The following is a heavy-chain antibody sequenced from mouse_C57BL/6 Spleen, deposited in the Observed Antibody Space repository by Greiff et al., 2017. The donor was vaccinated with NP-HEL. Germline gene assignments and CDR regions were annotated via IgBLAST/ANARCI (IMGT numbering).Heavy chain of an antibody. J-gene: IGHJ1*03. Sequence: EVQLQQSGPELVKPGASVKIPCKASGYTFTDYNMDWVKQSHGKSLEWIGDINPNNGGTIYNQKFKGKATLTVDKSSSTAYMELRSLTSEDTAVYYCARCPIYYYGSSYGYFDVWGTGTTVTVSS. CDR1: GYTFTDYN. D-gene: IGHD1-1*01. V-gene: IGHV1-18*01. CDR3: ARCPIYYYGSSYGYFDV. CDR2: INPNNGGT.